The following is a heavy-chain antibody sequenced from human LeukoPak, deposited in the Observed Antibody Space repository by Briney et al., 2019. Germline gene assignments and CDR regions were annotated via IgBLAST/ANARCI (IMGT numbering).Heavy chain of an antibody. D-gene: IGHD3-22*01. Sequence: GASVKVSCKTSGYTFTDYGMHWVRQAPGQRLEWMAWINAGNGDAKYSQKFQGRVTMTRDTSISTAYMELSRLRSDDTAVYYCARSQSSGYYYWGQGTLVTVSS. CDR2: INAGNGDA. J-gene: IGHJ4*02. CDR1: GYTFTDYG. V-gene: IGHV1-3*01. CDR3: ARSQSSGYYY.